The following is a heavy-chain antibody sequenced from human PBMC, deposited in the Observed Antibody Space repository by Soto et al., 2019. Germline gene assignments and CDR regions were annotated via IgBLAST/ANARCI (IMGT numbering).Heavy chain of an antibody. V-gene: IGHV4-30-2*01. CDR2: IYHSGST. D-gene: IGHD3-10*01. CDR1: GDSISSNTYS. J-gene: IGHJ4*02. Sequence: PSETLSLTCTVSGDSISSNTYSWSWIRQPPGKGLEWIGYIYHSGSTYYNPSLKSRVTISIDKSKNQFSLKMTAVTAADTAVFYCARGVLGRFDYWGLGTLVTVS. CDR3: ARGVLGRFDY.